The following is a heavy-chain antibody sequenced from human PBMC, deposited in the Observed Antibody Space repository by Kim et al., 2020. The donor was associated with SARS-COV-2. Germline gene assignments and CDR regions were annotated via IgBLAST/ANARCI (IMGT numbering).Heavy chain of an antibody. D-gene: IGHD2-2*01. CDR1: GYTFTSYA. CDR3: ARNLGYCSSTSCSEWKDYYYYGMDV. Sequence: ASVKVSCKASGYTFTSYAMHWVRQAPGQRLEWMGWINAGNGNTKYSQKFQGRVTITRDTSASTAYMELSSLRSEDTAVYYCARNLGYCSSTSCSEWKDYYYYGMDVWGQGTTVTVSS. CDR2: INAGNGNT. J-gene: IGHJ6*02. V-gene: IGHV1-3*01.